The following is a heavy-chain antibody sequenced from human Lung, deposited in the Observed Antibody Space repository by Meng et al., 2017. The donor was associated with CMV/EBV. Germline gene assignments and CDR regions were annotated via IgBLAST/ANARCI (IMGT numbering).Heavy chain of an antibody. Sequence: VVLVESGGGGDQPGRSLRLSCAASGFTFSRNAMHWVRQAPGKGLEWAAAISYDGSNQHYADSVKGRFTISRDNSENTLYLQMNSLRAEDTAVYYCARNNYGDYYFDYWGQGTLVTVSS. CDR3: ARNNYGDYYFDY. CDR2: ISYDGSNQ. V-gene: IGHV3-30*01. D-gene: IGHD4-17*01. J-gene: IGHJ4*02. CDR1: GFTFSRNA.